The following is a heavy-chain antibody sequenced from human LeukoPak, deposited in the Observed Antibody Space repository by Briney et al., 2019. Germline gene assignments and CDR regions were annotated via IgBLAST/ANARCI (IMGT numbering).Heavy chain of an antibody. CDR3: ARVIPITSSEDGFDN. Sequence: LGESLKISCKGFGYTFTSYWIGWVLQMPGKGLEWMGIIYPDDSDITYSPSFQGQGTISADKSISTAYLQWNSLKASDTAMYYCARVIPITSSEDGFDNWGQGTMVTVSS. J-gene: IGHJ3*02. V-gene: IGHV5-51*01. CDR1: GYTFTSYW. CDR2: IYPDDSDI. D-gene: IGHD2-2*01.